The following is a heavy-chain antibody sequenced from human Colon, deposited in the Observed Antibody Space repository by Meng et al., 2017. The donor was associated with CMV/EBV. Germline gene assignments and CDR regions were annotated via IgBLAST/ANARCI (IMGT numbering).Heavy chain of an antibody. D-gene: IGHD7-27*01. CDR2: IRNKANSYAT. CDR3: ARDYRTGGTDHLDI. J-gene: IGHJ3*02. CDR1: GFSFSDLY. V-gene: IGHV3-72*01. Sequence: GFSFSDLYMDWVRQAPGKGLEWVGRIRNKANSYATQSAASVKGRFTISRDDSKNSFYLQMNSLNTGDTAVYYCARDYRTGGTDHLDIWGQGTMVTVSS.